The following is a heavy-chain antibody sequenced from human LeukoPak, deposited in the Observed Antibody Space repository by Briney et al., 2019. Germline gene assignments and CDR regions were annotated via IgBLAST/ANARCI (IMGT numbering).Heavy chain of an antibody. J-gene: IGHJ4*02. V-gene: IGHV3-30-3*01. CDR3: ARESKAVAGTYDY. CDR1: GFTFSSYW. Sequence: GGSLRLSCAASGFTFSSYWMSWVRQAPGKGLEWVAVISYDGSNKYYADSVKGRFTISRDNSKNTLYLQMNSLRAEDTAVYYCARESKAVAGTYDYWGRGTLVTVSS. CDR2: ISYDGSNK. D-gene: IGHD6-19*01.